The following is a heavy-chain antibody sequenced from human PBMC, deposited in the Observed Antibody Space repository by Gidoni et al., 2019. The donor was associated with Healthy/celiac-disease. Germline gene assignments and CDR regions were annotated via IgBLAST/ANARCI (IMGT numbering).Heavy chain of an antibody. CDR2: IRSKAKSYAT. D-gene: IGHD3-10*01. CDR3: TSSMVRGVIGGY. Sequence: EVQLVESGGGLVQPGGSLKLSCAASGFTFRGSAMHWVRQASGKGLEWVGRIRSKAKSYATAYAASVKGRFTISRDDSKNTAYLQMNSLKTEDTAVYYCTSSMVRGVIGGYWGQGTLVTVSS. CDR1: GFTFRGSA. V-gene: IGHV3-73*02. J-gene: IGHJ4*02.